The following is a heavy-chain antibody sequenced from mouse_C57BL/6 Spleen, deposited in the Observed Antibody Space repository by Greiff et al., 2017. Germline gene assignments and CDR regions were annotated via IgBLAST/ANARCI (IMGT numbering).Heavy chain of an antibody. J-gene: IGHJ1*03. CDR2: INPSNGGT. V-gene: IGHV1-53*01. CDR1: GYTFTSYW. D-gene: IGHD1-1*01. Sequence: QVQLQQPGTELVKPGASVKLSCKASGYTFTSYWMHWGKQRPGQGLEWIGNINPSNGGTNYNEKFKSKATLTVDKSSSTAYMQLSSLTSEDSAVYYCARDYGSSCVRYFDVWGTGTTVTVSS. CDR3: ARDYGSSCVRYFDV.